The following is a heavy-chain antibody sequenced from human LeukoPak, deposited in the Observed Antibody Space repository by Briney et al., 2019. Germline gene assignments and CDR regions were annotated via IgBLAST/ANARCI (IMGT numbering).Heavy chain of an antibody. D-gene: IGHD3-9*01. CDR1: GFTVSSNY. CDR2: IKQDGSEK. V-gene: IGHV3-7*01. CDR3: ARDRLRYFDWSY. Sequence: GGSLRLSCAASGFTVSSNYMSWVRQAPGKGLEWVANIKQDGSEKYYVDSVKGRFTISRDNAKNSLYLQMNSLRAEDTAVYYCARDRLRYFDWSYWGQGTLVTVSS. J-gene: IGHJ4*02.